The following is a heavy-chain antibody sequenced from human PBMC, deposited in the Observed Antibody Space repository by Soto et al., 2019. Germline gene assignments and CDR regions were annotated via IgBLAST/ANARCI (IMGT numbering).Heavy chain of an antibody. J-gene: IGHJ4*02. CDR3: LRGGYDSRSNYRWHDFDI. Sequence: QVQLVESGGGKVQPGRSLRLSCAASGFTFSRYPMHWVRQAPGKGLEWVAVISHDGSDQYYADTVKGRFTISRDISNNTRHLELNRLRAEDTAVYYCLRGGYDSRSNYRWHDFDIWGQGALVTVSS. CDR1: GFTFSRYP. CDR2: ISHDGSDQ. V-gene: IGHV3-30*14. D-gene: IGHD3-22*01.